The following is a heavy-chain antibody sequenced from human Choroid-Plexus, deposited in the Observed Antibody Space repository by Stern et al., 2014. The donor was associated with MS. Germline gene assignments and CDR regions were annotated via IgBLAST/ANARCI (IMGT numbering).Heavy chain of an antibody. J-gene: IGHJ5*02. CDR2: VSYDGSNK. Sequence: VQLVESGGGVVQPGRPLRLSCVASGFTFGSCAMHWVRQAPGKGLEWVAGVSYDGSNKYYADSVKGRFNISRDNSQNTLDMQMSSLRPEDTAVYYCAKDRQYLTYFFDHWGQGSLVTVSS. D-gene: IGHD2/OR15-2a*01. CDR1: GFTFGSCA. V-gene: IGHV3-30*18. CDR3: AKDRQYLTYFFDH.